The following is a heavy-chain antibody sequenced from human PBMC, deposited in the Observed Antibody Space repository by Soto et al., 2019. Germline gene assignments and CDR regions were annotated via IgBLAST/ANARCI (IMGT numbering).Heavy chain of an antibody. J-gene: IGHJ6*02. D-gene: IGHD2-15*01. CDR3: ARSQGGSSSLDIYYYYYYGMDV. CDR1: GGTFSSYA. V-gene: IGHV1-69*01. CDR2: SIPIFGTA. Sequence: QVQLVQSGAEVKKPGSSVKVSCKAPGGTFSSYAISLVRQTPGQGLEWMGGSIPIFGTAKYAQKFQGRVTITADESTSTGSMELSSLRSEDTAVYYCARSQGGSSSLDIYYYYYYGMDVWGQGTPVTVSS.